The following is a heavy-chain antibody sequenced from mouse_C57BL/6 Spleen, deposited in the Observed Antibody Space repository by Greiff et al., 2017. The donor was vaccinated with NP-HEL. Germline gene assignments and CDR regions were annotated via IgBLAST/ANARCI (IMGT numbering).Heavy chain of an antibody. CDR1: GYSFTGYY. CDR2: INPSTGGT. D-gene: IGHD2-3*01. V-gene: IGHV1-42*01. Sequence: EVQLQQSGPELVKPGASVKISCKASGYSFTGYYMNWVKQSPEKSLEWIGEINPSTGGTTYNQKFKAKATLTVDKSSSTAYMQLKSLTSEDSAVYYGARLGDDGYYEAMDYWGQGTSVTVSS. J-gene: IGHJ4*01. CDR3: ARLGDDGYYEAMDY.